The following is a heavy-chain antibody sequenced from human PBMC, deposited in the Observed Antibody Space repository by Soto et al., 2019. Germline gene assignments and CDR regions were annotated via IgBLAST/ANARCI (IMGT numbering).Heavy chain of an antibody. CDR1: GFTFNNYA. CDR2: ISNSGGST. CDR3: AKSRECSGGSCYYDY. Sequence: PGGSLRLSCAASGFTFNNYAMSWVRQAPGKGLEWVSAISNSGGSTFYADSVKGRFTISRDNSKTTLYLQMNSLRAADTAVYYCAKSRECSGGSCYYDYWGQGTLVTVSS. V-gene: IGHV3-23*01. J-gene: IGHJ4*02. D-gene: IGHD2-15*01.